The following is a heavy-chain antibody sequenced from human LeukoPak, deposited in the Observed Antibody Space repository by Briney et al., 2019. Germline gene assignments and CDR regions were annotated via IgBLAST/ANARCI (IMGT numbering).Heavy chain of an antibody. CDR2: ISSNGGST. CDR3: ARPRGPVVVVAALDY. V-gene: IGHV3-64*01. Sequence: GGSLRLSCAASGFTFSSYAMHWVRQAPGKGLEYVSAISSNGGSTYYANSVTGRFTISRDNSKNTLYLQMGSLRAEDMAVYYCARPRGPVVVVAALDYWGQGTLVTVSS. J-gene: IGHJ4*02. CDR1: GFTFSSYA. D-gene: IGHD2-15*01.